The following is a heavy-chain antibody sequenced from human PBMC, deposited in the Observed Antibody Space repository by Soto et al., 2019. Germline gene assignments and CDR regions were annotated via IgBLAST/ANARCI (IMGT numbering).Heavy chain of an antibody. CDR1: GFSLSTSGVG. V-gene: IGHV2-5*01. J-gene: IGHJ4*02. CDR2: IYWNDDK. CDR3: AHKPRSYYDFWSGYYTHFDY. D-gene: IGHD3-3*01. Sequence: QITLKESGPTLGKPTQTLTLTCTFSGFSLSTSGVGVGWIRQPPGKALEWLALIYWNDDKRYSPSLKSRLTITKDTSKNQVVLTMTNMDPVDTATYYCAHKPRSYYDFWSGYYTHFDYWGQGTLVTVSS.